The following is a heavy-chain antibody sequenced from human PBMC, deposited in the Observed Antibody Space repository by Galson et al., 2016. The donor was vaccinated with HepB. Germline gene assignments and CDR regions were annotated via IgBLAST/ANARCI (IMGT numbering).Heavy chain of an antibody. CDR2: IKQDGSEK. CDR3: AREDIGGFDP. J-gene: IGHJ5*02. V-gene: IGHV3-7*01. CDR1: GFTFSRYW. Sequence: LRLSCAASGFTFSRYWMSWVRQAPGKRLEWVANIKQDGSEKDYVDSVKGRFTISRDNAKNSLYLQMNSLRAEDTAVYYCAREDIGGFDPWGQGTLVTVSS. D-gene: IGHD3-16*01.